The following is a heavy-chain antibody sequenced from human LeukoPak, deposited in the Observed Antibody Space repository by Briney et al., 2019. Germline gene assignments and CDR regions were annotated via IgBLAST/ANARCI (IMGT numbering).Heavy chain of an antibody. Sequence: AAVTVPCKACGYTFSSYYLKWVRLAAGQGLDWMGWVNPNRGNTGYAQQFQGRVTMTRNTAIGTAYMELSSLRSEDTAVYYCATPGVHYGPSGYYPFQHWGQGTLVTVSS. CDR1: GYTFSSYY. CDR2: VNPNRGNT. CDR3: ATPGVHYGPSGYYPFQH. J-gene: IGHJ1*01. V-gene: IGHV1-8*01. D-gene: IGHD3-22*01.